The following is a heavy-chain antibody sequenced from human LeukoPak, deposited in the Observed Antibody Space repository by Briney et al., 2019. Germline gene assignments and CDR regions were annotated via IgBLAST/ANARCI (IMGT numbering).Heavy chain of an antibody. CDR3: ARGDSTVEGFDY. Sequence: PSETLSLTCAVYGGSFSGYYWSWIRQPPGKGLEWIGEINHSGSTNYNPSLKSRVAISVDTSKNQFSLKLSSVTAADTAVYYCARGDSTVEGFDYWGQGTLVTVSS. CDR1: GGSFSGYY. D-gene: IGHD5-24*01. V-gene: IGHV4-34*01. CDR2: INHSGST. J-gene: IGHJ4*02.